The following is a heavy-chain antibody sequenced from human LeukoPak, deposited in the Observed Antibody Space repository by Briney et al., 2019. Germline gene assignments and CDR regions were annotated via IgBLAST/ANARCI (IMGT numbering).Heavy chain of an antibody. V-gene: IGHV4-39*01. CDR2: IYYGGST. J-gene: IGHJ4*02. CDR1: GGSISSSSYY. D-gene: IGHD3-10*01. CDR3: ARQVSGLVRGATYFDY. Sequence: SETLSLTCTVSGGSISSSSYYWGWIRQPPGKGLEWIGSIYYGGSTYYNPSLKSRVTISVDTSKNQFSLKLSSVTAADTAVYYCARQVSGLVRGATYFDYWGQGTLVTVSS.